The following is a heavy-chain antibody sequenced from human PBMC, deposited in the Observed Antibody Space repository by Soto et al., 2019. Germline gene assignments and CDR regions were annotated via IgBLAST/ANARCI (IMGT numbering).Heavy chain of an antibody. V-gene: IGHV3-48*02. J-gene: IGHJ4*02. CDR3: ARDARNADYDY. D-gene: IGHD3-16*01. CDR2: IHGTRSIV. CDR1: GFTFSSHA. Sequence: EVQLVESGGGLVQPGGSLKLSCAVSGFTFSSHAMNWVRQAPGKGLEWVAYIHGTRSIVYYADSVKGRFTISRDNAKNSLYLQMDSLRDEDTALYYCARDARNADYDYWGQGTLVTVSS.